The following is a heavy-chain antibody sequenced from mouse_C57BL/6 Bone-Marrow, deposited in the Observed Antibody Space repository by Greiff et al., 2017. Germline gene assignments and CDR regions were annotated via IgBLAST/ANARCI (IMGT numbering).Heavy chain of an antibody. V-gene: IGHV5-6*01. CDR3: ARQGDGYYVGY. CDR1: GFTFSSYG. Sequence: EVKLMESGGDLVKPGGSLKLSCAASGFTFSSYGMSWVRQTPDKRLEWVATISSGGSYTYYPDSVKGRFTISRDNAKNTLYLQMSSLKSEDTAMYYCARQGDGYYVGYWGQGTTLTVSS. J-gene: IGHJ2*01. CDR2: ISSGGSYT. D-gene: IGHD2-3*01.